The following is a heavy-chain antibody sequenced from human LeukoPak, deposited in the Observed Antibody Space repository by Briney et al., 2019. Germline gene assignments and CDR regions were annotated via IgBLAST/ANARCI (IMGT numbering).Heavy chain of an antibody. CDR2: ISSSGSTI. D-gene: IGHD4-23*01. Sequence: AGGSLRLSCAASGFTFSSYEMNWVRQAPGKGLEWVSYISSSGSTIYYADSVKVRFTISRDNAKNSLYLQMNSLRAEDTAVYYCAIGGHGPIDYWGQGTLVTVSS. V-gene: IGHV3-48*03. CDR3: AIGGHGPIDY. J-gene: IGHJ4*02. CDR1: GFTFSSYE.